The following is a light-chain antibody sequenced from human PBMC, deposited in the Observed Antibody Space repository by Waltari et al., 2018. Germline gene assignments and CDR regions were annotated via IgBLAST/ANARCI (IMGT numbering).Light chain of an antibody. J-gene: IGLJ3*02. CDR2: EVN. CDR1: SSDVGGYNY. V-gene: IGLV2-11*01. Sequence: QSALTQPRSVSGSPGQSVTISCTGTSSDVGGYNYVSWYEQHPGKAPKLLIYEVNKRPSGVPDRFSGSKSGNPASLTISGLQTEDEADYYCCSYAGSYTPWVFGGGTKLTVL. CDR3: CSYAGSYTPWV.